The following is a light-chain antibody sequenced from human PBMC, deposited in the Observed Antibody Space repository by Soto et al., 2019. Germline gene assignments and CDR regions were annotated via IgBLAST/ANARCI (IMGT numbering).Light chain of an antibody. Sequence: QSVLTQPPSVSAAPGQKVTISCSGSSSNIGNNYVSWYQQLPGTAPKLLIYENNKRPSGIPDRFSGSKSGTSATLGITGLQTGDEANYSCGTGDYSLSAYVVVTRTMVTVL. CDR2: ENN. CDR3: GTGDYSLSAYV. CDR1: SSNIGNNY. V-gene: IGLV1-51*02. J-gene: IGLJ1*01.